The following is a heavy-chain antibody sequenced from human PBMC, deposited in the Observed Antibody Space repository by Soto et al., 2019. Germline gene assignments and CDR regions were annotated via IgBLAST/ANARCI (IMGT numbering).Heavy chain of an antibody. Sequence: SQTLSLTCDISEDSGSSNSAGCNWIRQTPSRGLEWLGRTYYKSKWYYTYAASVKSRITVSPDTSKNQFSLQLTSVTPEDTAVYYCARGSWDDVSGHYYMDVWDKGTTVTVSS. CDR1: EDSGSSNSAG. V-gene: IGHV6-1*01. CDR3: ARGSWDDVSGHYYMDV. D-gene: IGHD1-1*01. J-gene: IGHJ6*03. CDR2: TYYKSKWYY.